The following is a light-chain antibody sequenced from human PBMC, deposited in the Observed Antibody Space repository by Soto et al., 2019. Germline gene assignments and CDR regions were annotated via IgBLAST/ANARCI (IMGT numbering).Light chain of an antibody. CDR2: AAS. J-gene: IGKJ1*01. V-gene: IGKV1-39*01. CDR1: QSIMQY. Sequence: DIQRTQSPSSLSASVGDRVIITCRPSQSIMQYLNWYQHTPGKVPTLXXYAASSLQSGVPSRFSGSGSGTELTLTITSLQTADFANYACQQSGDTPPWTFGQGTKVDIK. CDR3: QQSGDTPPWT.